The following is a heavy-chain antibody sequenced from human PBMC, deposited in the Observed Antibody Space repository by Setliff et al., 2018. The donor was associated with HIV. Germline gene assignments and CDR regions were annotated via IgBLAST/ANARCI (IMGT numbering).Heavy chain of an antibody. J-gene: IGHJ6*03. Sequence: GASVKVSCKTSGYTFTSYALNWVQQAPGQGLEWMGWINTENGNPTYAQGFTGRFVFSLDTSVNTAYLHISSLKPEDAAVYYCARDVATIGAKCYYPYMDVWGKGTTVTVSS. V-gene: IGHV7-4-1*02. CDR2: INTENGNP. D-gene: IGHD5-12*01. CDR1: GYTFTSYA. CDR3: ARDVATIGAKCYYPYMDV.